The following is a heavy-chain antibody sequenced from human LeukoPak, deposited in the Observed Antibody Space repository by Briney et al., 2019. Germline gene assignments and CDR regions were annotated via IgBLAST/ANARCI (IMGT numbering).Heavy chain of an antibody. V-gene: IGHV3-23*01. CDR2: ISDGGGST. CDR3: ARVIRAAPGKGYFDY. Sequence: GGSLRLSCATSGFIFSTYALSWVRQAPGKGLEWASSISDGGGSTYHADSVKGRFTISRDSSKNTLYLQMNSLRAEDTAIYYCARVIRAAPGKGYFDYWGQGTLVTVSS. J-gene: IGHJ4*02. D-gene: IGHD6-13*01. CDR1: GFIFSTYA.